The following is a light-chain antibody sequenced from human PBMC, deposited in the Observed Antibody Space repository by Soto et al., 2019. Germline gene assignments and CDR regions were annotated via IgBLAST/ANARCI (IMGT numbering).Light chain of an antibody. Sequence: QSVLTQPPSVSGAPGLRVTISCTGSSSNIGAGYDVHWCQQLPGTAPKLLIYGNSNRPSGVPDRFSGTKSGTSASLAITGLQAEDEADYYCQSYDSSLSGYVFGTGTKLTVL. CDR3: QSYDSSLSGYV. CDR1: SSNIGAGYD. V-gene: IGLV1-40*01. J-gene: IGLJ1*01. CDR2: GNS.